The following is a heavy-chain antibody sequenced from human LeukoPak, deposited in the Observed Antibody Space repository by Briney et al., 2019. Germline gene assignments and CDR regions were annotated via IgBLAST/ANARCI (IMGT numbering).Heavy chain of an antibody. CDR1: GFTFSSYA. J-gene: IGHJ4*02. V-gene: IGHV3-23*01. Sequence: PGGSLRLSCADSGFTFSSYAMTWVRQAPGKGLEWVSTISGASGTTYYADSVKGRFTISRDNSKNTLYLQMNSLRAEDTAVYYCARDGAVAVSYYFDYWGQGTLVTVSS. CDR3: ARDGAVAVSYYFDY. D-gene: IGHD6-19*01. CDR2: ISGASGTT.